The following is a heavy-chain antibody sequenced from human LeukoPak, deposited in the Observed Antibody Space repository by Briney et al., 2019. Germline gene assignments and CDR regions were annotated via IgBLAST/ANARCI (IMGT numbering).Heavy chain of an antibody. CDR1: GGTFSSYA. J-gene: IGHJ6*03. Sequence: GASVKVSCKASGGTFSSYAISWVRQAPGQGLEWLGGIIPIFGTANYAQKFQGRVTITADESTSTAYMELSSLRSEDTAVYYCARGPNYYGSGSPRGQGYYYYYYYMDVWGKGTTVTISS. D-gene: IGHD3-10*01. CDR3: ARGPNYYGSGSPRGQGYYYYYYYMDV. V-gene: IGHV1-69*13. CDR2: IIPIFGTA.